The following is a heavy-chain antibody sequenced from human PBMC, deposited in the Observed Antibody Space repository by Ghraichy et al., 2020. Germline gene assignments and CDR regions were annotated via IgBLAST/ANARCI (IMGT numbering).Heavy chain of an antibody. V-gene: IGHV4-61*01. Sequence: SETLSLTCTVSGGSVSSGSYYWSWIRQPPGKGLEWIGYIYYSGRTNYNPSLKSRVTISVDTSKNQFSLKLSSVTAADTAVYYCARETRAAHHFDYWGQGTLVTVSS. D-gene: IGHD6-6*01. CDR3: ARETRAAHHFDY. CDR2: IYYSGRT. CDR1: GGSVSSGSYY. J-gene: IGHJ4*02.